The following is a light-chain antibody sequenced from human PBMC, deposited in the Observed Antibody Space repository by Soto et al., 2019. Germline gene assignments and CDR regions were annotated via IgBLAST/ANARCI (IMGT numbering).Light chain of an antibody. CDR2: AAS. Sequence: DIQMTQSPASLSSSVGDSVTITCRASQSISSYLTWYQQKPGKAPKLLIYAASSVQSGVPARFSGSGSGTDFTLTSSSLQHEDFASYYWHQSYCTPRTFGQGTKLEIK. CDR3: HQSYCTPRT. CDR1: QSISSY. J-gene: IGKJ2*02. V-gene: IGKV1-39*01.